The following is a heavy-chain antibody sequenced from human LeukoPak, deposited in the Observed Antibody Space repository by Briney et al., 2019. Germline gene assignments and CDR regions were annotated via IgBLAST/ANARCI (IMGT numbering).Heavy chain of an antibody. Sequence: GESLKISCKGSGYSFTSYWIGWVRQMPGKGLEWMGIIYPGDSDTRYSPPFQGQVTISADKSISTAYLQWGSLKASDTAMYYCARHGFVDIVVVPAAIRPYYYYGMDVWGQGTTVTVSS. CDR1: GYSFTSYW. J-gene: IGHJ6*02. V-gene: IGHV5-51*01. CDR3: ARHGFVDIVVVPAAIRPYYYYGMDV. CDR2: IYPGDSDT. D-gene: IGHD2-2*02.